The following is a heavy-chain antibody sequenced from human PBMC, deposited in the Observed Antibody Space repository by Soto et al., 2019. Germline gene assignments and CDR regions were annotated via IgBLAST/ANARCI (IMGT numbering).Heavy chain of an antibody. J-gene: IGHJ4*02. CDR1: GDTFNSYT. V-gene: IGHV1-69*02. CDR3: AINYGPGITHFDY. CDR2: VIPMLRMS. Sequence: QVQLVQPGAEVRKPGSSVKVSCTASGDTFNSYTISWVRQAPGQGLEWMGRVIPMLRMSNYAQKVQGRVTVSEAKSTSTAYMALSSLTSDDRAVYYCAINYGPGITHFDYWGQGTLVTVSS. D-gene: IGHD3-10*01.